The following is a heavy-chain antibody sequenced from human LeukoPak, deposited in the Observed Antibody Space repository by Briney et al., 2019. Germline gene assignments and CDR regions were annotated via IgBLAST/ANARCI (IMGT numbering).Heavy chain of an antibody. D-gene: IGHD6-19*01. Sequence: PGGSLRLSCAASGFTFSRYDLSWVRQAPGKGLECVSTISRGVGSTYYADSVKGRFTISRDNSKNTLYLQMNSLRAEDTAVYYCAKEGSGWYLYYFDYWGQGTLVTVSS. CDR2: ISRGVGST. CDR1: GFTFSRYD. V-gene: IGHV3-23*01. CDR3: AKEGSGWYLYYFDY. J-gene: IGHJ4*02.